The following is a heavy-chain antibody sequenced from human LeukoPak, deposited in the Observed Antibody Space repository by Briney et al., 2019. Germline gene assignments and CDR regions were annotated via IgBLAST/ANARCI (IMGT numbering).Heavy chain of an antibody. V-gene: IGHV1-18*01. CDR2: ISAYNGNT. J-gene: IGHJ4*02. CDR3: ARAGITMVRGVIITKYYFDY. D-gene: IGHD3-10*01. Sequence: ASVKVSCKASGYTFTSYGISWVRQAPGQGLEWMGWISAYNGNTNYAQKLQGRVTMTTDTPTSTAYMELRSLRSDDTAVYYCARAGITMVRGVIITKYYFDYWDQGTLVTVSS. CDR1: GYTFTSYG.